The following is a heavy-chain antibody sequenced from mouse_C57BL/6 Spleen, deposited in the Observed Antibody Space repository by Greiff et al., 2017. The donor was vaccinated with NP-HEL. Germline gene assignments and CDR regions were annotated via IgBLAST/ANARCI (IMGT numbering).Heavy chain of an antibody. CDR1: GYTFTDHT. Sequence: LQESDAELVKPGASVKISCKVSGYTFTDHTIHWMKQRPEQGLEWIGYIYPRDGSTKYNEKFKGKATLTADKSSSTAYMQLNSLTSEDSAVYFCARYYYGSSYNWYFDVWGTGTTVTVSS. V-gene: IGHV1-78*01. D-gene: IGHD1-1*01. J-gene: IGHJ1*03. CDR2: IYPRDGST. CDR3: ARYYYGSSYNWYFDV.